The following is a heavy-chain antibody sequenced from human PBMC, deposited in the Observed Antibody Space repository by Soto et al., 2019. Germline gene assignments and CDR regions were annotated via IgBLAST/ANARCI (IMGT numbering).Heavy chain of an antibody. CDR2: ISYDGSNK. J-gene: IGHJ4*02. V-gene: IGHV3-30*18. D-gene: IGHD4-4*01. CDR1: GFTFSSYG. CDR3: AKDPDYSV. Sequence: PGGSLRLSCAASGFTFSSYGMHWVRQAPGKGLEWVAVISYDGSNKYYADSVKGRFTISRDNSKNTLYLQMNSLRAEDTAVYYCAKDPDYSVWGQGTLVTSPQ.